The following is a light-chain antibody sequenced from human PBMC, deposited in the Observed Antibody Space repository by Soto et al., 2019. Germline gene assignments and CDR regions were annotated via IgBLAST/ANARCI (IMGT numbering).Light chain of an antibody. V-gene: IGKV1-5*03. CDR2: KAS. CDR3: QQYDSFSLT. CDR1: QSISSW. Sequence: DIQMTQSPSTLSVSVGERVTITCRASQSISSWLAWYQQKPGKAPKLLIQKASSLESGVPSRFSGSGSGTEFTLTISSLQPDDFATYYCQQYDSFSLTFGGGTKVEIK. J-gene: IGKJ4*01.